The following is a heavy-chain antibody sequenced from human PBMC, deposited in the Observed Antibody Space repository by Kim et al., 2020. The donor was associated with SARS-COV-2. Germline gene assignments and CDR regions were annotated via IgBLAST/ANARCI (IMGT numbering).Heavy chain of an antibody. J-gene: IGHJ1*01. D-gene: IGHD3-3*01. Sequence: ASVKVSCKAAGYTFTSYDINWVRQAPGQGFEWMGWMNPNSGNTGYAQKFQGRVTMTSDTSISTAYMELSGLRSDDTAFNYCARVSFTTFFGVTIRSDGLVDVWGQGTLVTVSS. CDR2: MNPNSGNT. V-gene: IGHV1-8*01. CDR1: GYTFTSYD. CDR3: ARVSFTTFFGVTIRSDGLVDV.